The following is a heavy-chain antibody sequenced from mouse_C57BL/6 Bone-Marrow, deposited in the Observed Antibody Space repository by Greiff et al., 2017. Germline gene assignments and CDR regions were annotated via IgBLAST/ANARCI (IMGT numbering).Heavy chain of an antibody. V-gene: IGHV1-69*01. CDR3: ALSPWFAY. CDR1: GYTFTSYW. J-gene: IGHJ3*01. Sequence: VQLQQSGAELVMPGASVKLSCKASGYTFTSYWMHWVKQRPGQGLEWIGEIDPSDSYTNYNQKFKGKSTLTVDKSSSTAYMQLSSLTSEDSAVYYCALSPWFAYWGQGTLVTVSA. CDR2: IDPSDSYT.